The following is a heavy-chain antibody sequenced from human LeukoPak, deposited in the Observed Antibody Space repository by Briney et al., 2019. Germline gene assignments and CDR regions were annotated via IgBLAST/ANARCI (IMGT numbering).Heavy chain of an antibody. D-gene: IGHD2-15*01. CDR2: ISGSGGST. CDR1: GFTFSSYA. V-gene: IGHV3-23*01. Sequence: GGSLRLSCAASGFTFSSYAMSWVRQAPGKGLEWVSAISGSGGSTYYADSVKGRFTISRDNSKNTLYLQMNSLRAEDTAVYYCAKSRVARSYYYGMDVWGQGTTVTVSS. CDR3: AKSRVARSYYYGMDV. J-gene: IGHJ6*02.